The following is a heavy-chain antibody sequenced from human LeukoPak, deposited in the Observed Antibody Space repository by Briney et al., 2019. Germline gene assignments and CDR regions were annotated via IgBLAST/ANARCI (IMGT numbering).Heavy chain of an antibody. J-gene: IGHJ4*02. CDR3: ARGRPVGGTRDPFDY. CDR1: GYTFSSYY. CDR2: INPRGGST. Sequence: ASVKVSCKTSGYTFSSYYMHWVRQAPGQGLEWMGIINPRGGSTTYPQKFQDRITMTRDTSTTTVHLEVSSLTSEDTAVYYCARGRPVGGTRDPFDYWGQGTLVTVSS. D-gene: IGHD1-1*01. V-gene: IGHV1-46*01.